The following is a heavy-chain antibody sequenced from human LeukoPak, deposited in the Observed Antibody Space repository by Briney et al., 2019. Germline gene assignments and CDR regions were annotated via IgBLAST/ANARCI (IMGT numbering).Heavy chain of an antibody. CDR1: GGSISSGGYS. V-gene: IGHV4-30-2*01. D-gene: IGHD6-6*01. J-gene: IGHJ4*02. CDR2: IYHSGST. Sequence: SETLSLTCAVSGGSISSGGYSWSWIRQPPGKGLEWIGYIYHSGSTYYNPSLESRVTISVDRSKNQFSLKLSSVTAADTAVYYCARGIAARPVDYWGQGTLVTVSS. CDR3: ARGIAARPVDY.